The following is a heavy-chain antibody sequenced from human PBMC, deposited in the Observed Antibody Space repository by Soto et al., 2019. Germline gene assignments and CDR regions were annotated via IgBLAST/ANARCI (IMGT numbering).Heavy chain of an antibody. V-gene: IGHV4-59*01. CDR1: GGSISSYY. CDR2: IYYSGST. J-gene: IGHJ6*02. Sequence: SETLSLTCTVSGGSISSYYWSWIRQPPGKGLEWIGYIYYSGSTNYNPSLKSRVTISVDTSKNRFSLKLSSVTAADTAVYYCARDRNGYKYYYYGMDVWGQGTTVTVSS. CDR3: ARDRNGYKYYYYGMDV. D-gene: IGHD5-18*01.